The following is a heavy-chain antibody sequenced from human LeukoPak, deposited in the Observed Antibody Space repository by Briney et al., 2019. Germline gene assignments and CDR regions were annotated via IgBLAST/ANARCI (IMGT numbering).Heavy chain of an antibody. D-gene: IGHD3-22*01. J-gene: IGHJ4*02. Sequence: RLTRLKSEFSLGRKALRWVWPPQGKGMEWVSAISGSGGSTYYADSVKGRFTISRDNSKNTLYLQMNSLRAEDTAVYYCAKLTVKYYYDSTGYWGQGTLVTVSS. CDR3: AKLTVKYYYDSTGY. CDR2: ISGSGGST. CDR1: EFSLGRKA. V-gene: IGHV3-23*01.